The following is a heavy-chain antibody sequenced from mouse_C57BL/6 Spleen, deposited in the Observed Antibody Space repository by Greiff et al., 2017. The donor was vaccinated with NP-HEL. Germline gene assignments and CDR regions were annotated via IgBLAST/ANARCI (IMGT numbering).Heavy chain of an antibody. CDR2: IDPEDGDT. D-gene: IGHD1-1*01. CDR3: TTFTTVVAPHFDY. V-gene: IGHV14-1*01. CDR1: GFNIKDYY. J-gene: IGHJ2*01. Sequence: VQLQQSGAELVRPGASVKLSCTASGFNIKDYYMHWVKQRPEQGLEWIGRIDPEDGDTEYAPKFPGKATMTADTSSNTAYLQLSSLTSEDTAVYYCTTFTTVVAPHFDYWGQGTTLTVSS.